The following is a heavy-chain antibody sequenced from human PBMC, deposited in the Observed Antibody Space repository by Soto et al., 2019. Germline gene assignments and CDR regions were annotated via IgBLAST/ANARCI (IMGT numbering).Heavy chain of an antibody. D-gene: IGHD3-22*01. Sequence: QVQLVESGGGVVQPGRSLRLSCAASGFTFSSYAMHWVRQAPGKGLEWVAVISYDGSNKYYADSVKDRFTISRDNSKNTLYLQMNSLRAEDTAVYYCGLLPQFDAFDIWGQGTMVTVSS. CDR1: GFTFSSYA. J-gene: IGHJ3*02. V-gene: IGHV3-30-3*01. CDR2: ISYDGSNK. CDR3: GLLPQFDAFDI.